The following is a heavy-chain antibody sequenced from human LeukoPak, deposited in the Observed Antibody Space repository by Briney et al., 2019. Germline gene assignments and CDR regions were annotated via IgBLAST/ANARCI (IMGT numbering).Heavy chain of an antibody. Sequence: GGSLRLSCSASGFTFSSHWMHWVRQAPGKGLVWVSRIKTDGSTTNYADSVKGRFTISRDNARDTVYLQMNSLRAEDTAVYYCARDGLAIWGQGAMVTVSS. CDR1: GFTFSSHW. CDR3: ARDGLAI. CDR2: IKTDGSTT. J-gene: IGHJ3*02. V-gene: IGHV3-74*01.